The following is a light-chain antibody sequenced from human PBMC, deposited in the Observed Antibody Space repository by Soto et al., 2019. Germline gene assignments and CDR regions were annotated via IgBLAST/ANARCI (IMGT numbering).Light chain of an antibody. V-gene: IGKV3-20*01. J-gene: IGKJ3*01. CDR1: QSVSSSY. CDR3: QQYGSSPLFT. Sequence: EIVLTQSPGTLSLCPGERATLSCRASQSVSSSYLAWYQQKPGQAPRLLIYGAYSRATGIPDRFSGSGSGTDFPLTISRLEPEDFAVYYCQQYGSSPLFTFGPGTKVDV. CDR2: GAY.